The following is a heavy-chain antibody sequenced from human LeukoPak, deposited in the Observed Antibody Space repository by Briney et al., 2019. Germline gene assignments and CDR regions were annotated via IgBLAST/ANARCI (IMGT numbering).Heavy chain of an antibody. J-gene: IGHJ2*01. V-gene: IGHV4-34*01. Sequence: PSETLSLTCAVYGGSFSGYYWSWIRQPPGKGLEWIGEINHSGSTNYNPSLKSRVTISVDTSKNQFSLKLSSVTAADTAVYYCARGFTVKTYWYFDLWGRGTLVTVSS. CDR3: ARGFTVKTYWYFDL. CDR2: INHSGST. CDR1: GGSFSGYY. D-gene: IGHD4-17*01.